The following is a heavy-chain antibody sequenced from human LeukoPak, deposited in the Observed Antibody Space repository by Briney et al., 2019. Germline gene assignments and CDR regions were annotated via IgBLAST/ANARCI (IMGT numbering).Heavy chain of an antibody. CDR3: ARLPAYCSSTSWYVDY. D-gene: IGHD2-2*01. CDR1: GFTFSSYS. J-gene: IGHJ4*02. CDR2: ISSSGSTI. V-gene: IGHV3-48*04. Sequence: PGGSLRLSCAASGFTFSSYSMNWVRQAPGKGLEWVSYISSSGSTIYYADSVKGRFTISRDNAKNSLYLQMNSLRAEDTAVFYCARLPAYCSSTSWYVDYWGQGTLVTVSS.